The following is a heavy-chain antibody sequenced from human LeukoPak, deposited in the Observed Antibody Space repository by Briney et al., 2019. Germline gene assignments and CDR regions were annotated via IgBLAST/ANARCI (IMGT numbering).Heavy chain of an antibody. D-gene: IGHD4-11*01. J-gene: IGHJ6*03. Sequence: PSETLSLTGAVYGGSFSDNYWSWIRQPQGKGLEWIGNINHSGSTNSNPSLKSRVTISVHTSKNQFSLKLSSVTAADTAVYYCATGGDYSNYYYYYYYMDVWGKGTTVTVSS. CDR3: ATGGDYSNYYYYYYYMDV. V-gene: IGHV4-34*01. CDR1: GGSFSDNY. CDR2: INHSGST.